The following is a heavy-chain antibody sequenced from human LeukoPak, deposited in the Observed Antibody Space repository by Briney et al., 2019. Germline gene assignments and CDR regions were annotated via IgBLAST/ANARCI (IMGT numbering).Heavy chain of an antibody. CDR1: GDSISSGRYY. CDR3: ARALGLAKDYFDS. Sequence: SQTLSLTCTVSGDSISSGRYYWNWIRQPAGKGLEWIGRIFSRGSANYNPSLKSRVTMSVDTSNNQLSLRLNSVTGADTAVYYCARALGLAKDYFDSWGRGTLVTVSS. CDR2: IFSRGSA. D-gene: IGHD2-21*01. J-gene: IGHJ4*02. V-gene: IGHV4-61*02.